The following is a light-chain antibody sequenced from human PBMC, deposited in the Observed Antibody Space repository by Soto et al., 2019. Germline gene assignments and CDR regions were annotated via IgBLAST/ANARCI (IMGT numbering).Light chain of an antibody. CDR1: SSNIGSNT. J-gene: IGLJ1*01. CDR3: AAWDDSLNGYV. CDR2: SNS. V-gene: IGLV1-44*01. Sequence: QSVLTQPPSASGTPGQRVTISCSGSSSNIGSNTVNWYQQLPGAAPRLLIYSNSQRPSGVPDRFSGSKSGTSAPLAISGLQSEDEADYYCAAWDDSLNGYVFGTGTRSPS.